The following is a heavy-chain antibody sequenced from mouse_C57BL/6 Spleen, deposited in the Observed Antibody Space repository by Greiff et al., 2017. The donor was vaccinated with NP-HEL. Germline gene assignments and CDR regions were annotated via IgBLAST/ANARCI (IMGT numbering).Heavy chain of an antibody. V-gene: IGHV1-52*01. D-gene: IGHD1-1*01. Sequence: QVQLQQPGAELVRPGSSVKLSCKASGYTFTSYWMHWVKQRPIQGLEWIGNIDPSDSETHYNQKFKDKATLTVDKSSSTAYMQLSSLTSEDSAFYYCARSDYYGSSYGWYFDVWGTGTTVTVSS. CDR3: ARSDYYGSSYGWYFDV. CDR2: IDPSDSET. J-gene: IGHJ1*03. CDR1: GYTFTSYW.